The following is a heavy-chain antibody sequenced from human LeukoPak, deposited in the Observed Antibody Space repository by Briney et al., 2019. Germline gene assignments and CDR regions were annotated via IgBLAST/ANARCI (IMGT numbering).Heavy chain of an antibody. V-gene: IGHV1-2*02. CDR3: ARAREKYSSSSRFPLGY. D-gene: IGHD6-6*01. J-gene: IGHJ4*02. CDR2: INPNSGGT. CDR1: GYTFTSYY. Sequence: GASVKVSCKASGYTFTSYYMHWVRQAPGQGLEWMGWINPNSGGTNYAQKFQGRVTMTRDTSISTAYMELSRLRSDDTAVYYCARAREKYSSSSRFPLGYWGQGTLVTVSS.